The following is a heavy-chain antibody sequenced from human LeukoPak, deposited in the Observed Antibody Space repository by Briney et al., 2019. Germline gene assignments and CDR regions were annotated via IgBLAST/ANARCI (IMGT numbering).Heavy chain of an antibody. CDR2: IYYSGST. D-gene: IGHD1-26*01. CDR3: ARHLYRYYYMDV. Sequence: SETLYLTCTVSGGSISSYYWSWIRQPAGKGLEWIGRIYYSGSTYYNPSLKSRVTISVDTSKNQFSLKLSSVTAADTAVYYCARHLYRYYYMDVWGKGTTVTVSS. V-gene: IGHV4-59*05. CDR1: GGSISSYY. J-gene: IGHJ6*03.